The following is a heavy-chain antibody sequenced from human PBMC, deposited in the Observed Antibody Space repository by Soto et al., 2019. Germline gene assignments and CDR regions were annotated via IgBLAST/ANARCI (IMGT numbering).Heavy chain of an antibody. J-gene: IGHJ4*02. V-gene: IGHV3-74*03. CDR1: GFTLSTYW. CDR2: IKTDGTTT. CDR3: ARDHDEDFGYDLDYFDY. Sequence: PGGSLRLSCEASGFTLSTYWMHWVRQVPGKGLVWVSRIKTDGTTTTYADSVKGRFSISRDNAKNSLYLQMDSLRGEDTAFYFCARDHDEDFGYDLDYFDYWGQGTLVTVS. D-gene: IGHD5-12*01.